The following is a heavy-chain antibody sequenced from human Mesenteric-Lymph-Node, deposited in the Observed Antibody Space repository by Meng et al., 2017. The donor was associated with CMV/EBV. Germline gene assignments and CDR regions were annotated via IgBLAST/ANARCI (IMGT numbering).Heavy chain of an antibody. CDR3: ASPLYDTSGYYY. CDR1: GGSFNDHY. Sequence: SETLSLTCAVYGGSFNDHYWTWIRQPPGKGLEWIGEINHGGDTNYNQSLKSRVTISVDTSKNQFSLKLSSVTAADTAVYYCASPLYDTSGYYYWGQGTLVTVSS. D-gene: IGHD3-22*01. CDR2: INHGGDT. J-gene: IGHJ4*02. V-gene: IGHV4-34*01.